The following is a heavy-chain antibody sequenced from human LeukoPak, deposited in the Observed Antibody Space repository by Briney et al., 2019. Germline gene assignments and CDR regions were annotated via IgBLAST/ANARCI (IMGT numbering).Heavy chain of an antibody. Sequence: PGGSLRLSCAASGFTFSSYWMHWVRQAPGKGLVWVARINSDGSDTNYADSVKGRFTISRDNAGNTVYLQMNCLRAEDTAVYYCARGWVPSDITLKWGQGTMVTVSS. CDR2: INSDGSDT. V-gene: IGHV3-74*01. CDR1: GFTFSSYW. CDR3: ARGWVPSDITLK. J-gene: IGHJ3*01. D-gene: IGHD3-22*01.